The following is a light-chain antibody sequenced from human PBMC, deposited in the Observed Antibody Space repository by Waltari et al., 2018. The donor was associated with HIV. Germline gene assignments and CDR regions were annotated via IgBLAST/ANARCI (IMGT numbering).Light chain of an antibody. V-gene: IGLV3-1*01. CDR1: TLGDKY. J-gene: IGLJ2*01. CDR2: QDT. Sequence: SYELTQPPSVSVSPGQTASITCPGDTLGDKYVSWYQEKPGQSPVLVIYQDTKRPSGIPERFSGSNSGNTATLTISGTQAMDEADYYCQAWDSSTACVVFGGGTKLTVL. CDR3: QAWDSSTACVV.